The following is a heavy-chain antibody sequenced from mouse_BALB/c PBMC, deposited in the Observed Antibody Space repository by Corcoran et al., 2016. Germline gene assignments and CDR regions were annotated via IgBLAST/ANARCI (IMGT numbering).Heavy chain of an antibody. CDR1: GYTFTNYG. J-gene: IGHJ4*01. Sequence: QIQLVQSGPELKKPGETVKISCKASGYTFTNYGMNWVKQAPGKGLKGMGWINTYTGEPTYADDFKGRFAFSLETSASTAYLQINNLKNEDTATYFCAITTVVADYYAMDYWGQGTSVTVSS. V-gene: IGHV9-3-1*01. D-gene: IGHD1-1*01. CDR3: AITTVVADYYAMDY. CDR2: INTYTGEP.